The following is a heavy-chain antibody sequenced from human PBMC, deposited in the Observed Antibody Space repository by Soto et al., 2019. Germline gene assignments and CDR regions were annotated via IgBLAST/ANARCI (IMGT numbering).Heavy chain of an antibody. V-gene: IGHV3-30*18. Sequence: GGSLRLSCAASGFTFSSYGMHWVRQAPGKGLEWVAVISYDGSNKYYADSVKGRFTISRDNSKNTLYLQMNSLRAEDTAVYYCAKDRESFSEGSGCLHWGQGTLVTVSS. CDR2: ISYDGSNK. CDR3: AKDRESFSEGSGCLH. D-gene: IGHD6-19*01. CDR1: GFTFSSYG. J-gene: IGHJ4*02.